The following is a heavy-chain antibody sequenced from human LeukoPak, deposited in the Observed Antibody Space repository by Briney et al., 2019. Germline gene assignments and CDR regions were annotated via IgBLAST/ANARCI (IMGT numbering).Heavy chain of an antibody. CDR2: ISASGAST. Sequence: PGGSLRLSCLTSGFTFSTNAMSWVRQAPGKGLEWISGISASGASTYYADSVTGRFTISRDNSRNTLYLQMNSLRGDDTAVYYCAKDVGKWESLHFFDYWGQGTLVTVSS. D-gene: IGHD1-26*01. CDR3: AKDVGKWESLHFFDY. V-gene: IGHV3-23*01. J-gene: IGHJ4*02. CDR1: GFTFSTNA.